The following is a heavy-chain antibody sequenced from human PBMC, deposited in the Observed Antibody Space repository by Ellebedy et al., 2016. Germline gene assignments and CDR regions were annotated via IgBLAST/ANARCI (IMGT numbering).Heavy chain of an antibody. J-gene: IGHJ4*02. CDR2: IRSKANSYAT. Sequence: GESLKISXAASGFTFSGSAMHWVRQASGKGLEWVGRIRSKANSYATAYAASVKGRFTISRDDSKNTAYLQMNSLKTEDTAVYYCTLMERGSLGYWGQGTLVTVSS. V-gene: IGHV3-73*01. CDR3: TLMERGSLGY. D-gene: IGHD2-15*01. CDR1: GFTFSGSA.